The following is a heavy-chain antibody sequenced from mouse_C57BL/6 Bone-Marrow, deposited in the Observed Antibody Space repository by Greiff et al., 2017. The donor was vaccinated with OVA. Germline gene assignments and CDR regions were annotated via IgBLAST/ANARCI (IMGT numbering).Heavy chain of an antibody. Sequence: VQLQQSGPELVKPGASVKISCKASGYTFTDYYMNWVKQSHGKSLEWIGDINPNNGGTSYNQKFKGKATLTVDKSSSTAYMELRSLTSEDSAVYYCAREGQLRLPYYFDYWGQGTTLTVSS. V-gene: IGHV1-26*01. CDR1: GYTFTDYY. CDR2: INPNNGGT. J-gene: IGHJ2*01. CDR3: AREGQLRLPYYFDY. D-gene: IGHD3-2*02.